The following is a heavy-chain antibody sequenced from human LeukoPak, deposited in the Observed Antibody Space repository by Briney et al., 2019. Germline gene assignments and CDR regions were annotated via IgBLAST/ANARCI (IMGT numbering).Heavy chain of an antibody. J-gene: IGHJ3*02. V-gene: IGHV3-33*03. D-gene: IGHD3-22*01. CDR2: YDGSNK. Sequence: YDGSNKYYADSVKGRFTISRDNAKNSLYLQMNSLRAEDTAVYYCARGYDSSGSGAAFDIWGQGTMVTVSS. CDR3: ARGYDSSGSGAAFDI.